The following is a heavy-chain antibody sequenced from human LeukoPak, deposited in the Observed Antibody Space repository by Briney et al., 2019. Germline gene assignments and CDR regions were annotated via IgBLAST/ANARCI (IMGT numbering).Heavy chain of an antibody. V-gene: IGHV3-43*02. CDR3: VRDTGSGWDFDY. Sequence: GGSLRLSCAASGFTFGDYDMHWVRQAPGKGLEWVSLVKGDGVTTDYANSVKGRFTVSRDNSKNSLYLQMSNLRTEDTALYYCVRDTGSGWDFDYWGQGTLVTVSS. J-gene: IGHJ4*02. CDR1: GFTFGDYD. D-gene: IGHD6-19*01. CDR2: VKGDGVTT.